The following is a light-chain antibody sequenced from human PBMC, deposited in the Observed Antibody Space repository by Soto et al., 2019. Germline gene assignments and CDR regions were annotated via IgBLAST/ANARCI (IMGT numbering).Light chain of an antibody. V-gene: IGKV3-15*01. CDR2: GAS. Sequence: ETLMTQSPATLSVSPGESATLSCRASQSVSGNLAWYQQKPGQAPRLLIYGASTRAIGIPARFSGSGSGTEFTLTISSLPSEDFGVYYCQQYSDWWTFGQGTKVEIK. CDR1: QSVSGN. J-gene: IGKJ1*01. CDR3: QQYSDWWT.